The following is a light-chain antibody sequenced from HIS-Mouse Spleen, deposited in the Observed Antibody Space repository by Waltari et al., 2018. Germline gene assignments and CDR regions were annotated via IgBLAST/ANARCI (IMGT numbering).Light chain of an antibody. CDR1: SSNIGSNY. J-gene: IGLJ3*02. V-gene: IGLV1-47*01. CDR2: RNN. CDR3: AAWDDSLSGWV. Sequence: QSVLTQPPSASGTPGPRVTRSCSGSSSNIGSNYLYWYQQPPGTAPKLLIYRNNQRPSGVPDRFSGSKSGTSASLAISGLRSEDEADYYCAAWDDSLSGWVFGGGTKLTVL.